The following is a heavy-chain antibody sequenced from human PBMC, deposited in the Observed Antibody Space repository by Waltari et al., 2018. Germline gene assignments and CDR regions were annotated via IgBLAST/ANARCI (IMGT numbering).Heavy chain of an antibody. CDR1: GFTFYDFS. J-gene: IGHJ4*02. Sequence: EVQLVESGGGLVQPGRSLRLSCAASGFTFYDFSMHWVRQVPGKGLEWVGSRTWNSDTIYYADSVKGRFTVSRDNAKKSLYLQMNSLRPEDRALYYCVRGLYSGSFDVYDHWGQGALVTVSS. V-gene: IGHV3-9*01. D-gene: IGHD1-26*01. CDR2: RTWNSDTI. CDR3: VRGLYSGSFDVYDH.